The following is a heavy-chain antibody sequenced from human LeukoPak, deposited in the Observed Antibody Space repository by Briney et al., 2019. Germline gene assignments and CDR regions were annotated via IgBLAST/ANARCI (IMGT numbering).Heavy chain of an antibody. J-gene: IGHJ4*02. V-gene: IGHV3-21*01. CDR2: ISSSSSYI. CDR1: GFTFSSYS. Sequence: GGSQRLSCAASGFTFSSYSMNWVRQAPGKGLEWVSSISSSSSYIYYADSGKGRFTISRDNAKNSLYLQMNSLRAEDTAVYYCARGDTYGSGSYWYWGQGTLVTVSS. D-gene: IGHD3-10*01. CDR3: ARGDTYGSGSYWY.